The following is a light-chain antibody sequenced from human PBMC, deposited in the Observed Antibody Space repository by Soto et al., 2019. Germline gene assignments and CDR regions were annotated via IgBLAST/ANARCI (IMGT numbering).Light chain of an antibody. Sequence: EIVLTQSPATLSLSPGERATLSCRASQYINTRLAWYQHRPGHAPRLLIYQPSIRAAGIPARFSASGSGTDFTLTISDVQPEDFALYYCHQRQSWPRTFGQGTKVDIK. CDR3: HQRQSWPRT. V-gene: IGKV3-11*01. J-gene: IGKJ1*01. CDR2: QPS. CDR1: QYINTR.